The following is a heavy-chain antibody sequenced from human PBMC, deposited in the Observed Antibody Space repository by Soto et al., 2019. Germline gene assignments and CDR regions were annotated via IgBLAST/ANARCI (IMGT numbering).Heavy chain of an antibody. CDR1: GFTFSSYG. CDR2: ISYDGSNK. V-gene: IGHV3-30*18. J-gene: IGHJ4*02. CDR3: AKDRHPDGIWTFDF. Sequence: GGSLRLSCAASGFTFSSYGMHWVRQAPGKGLEWVAVISYDGSNKYYADSVKGRFTISRDNSKNTLYLQMNSLRAEDTAVYYCAKDRHPDGIWTFDFWGQGTLVTVSS. D-gene: IGHD3-9*01.